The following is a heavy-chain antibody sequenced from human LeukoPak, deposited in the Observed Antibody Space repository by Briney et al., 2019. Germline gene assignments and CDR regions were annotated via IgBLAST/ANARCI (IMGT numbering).Heavy chain of an antibody. V-gene: IGHV3-23*01. J-gene: IGHJ6*03. CDR2: ISGSGGST. CDR1: GFTFSSYA. D-gene: IGHD6-13*01. Sequence: GGSLRLACAASGFTFSSYAMSWVRQAPGKGLEWVSAISGSGGSTYYADSVKGRFTISRDNSKNTLYLQMNSLRAEDTAVYYCAKGSSRWPPTLYMDVWGKGTTVTVSS. CDR3: AKGSSRWPPTLYMDV.